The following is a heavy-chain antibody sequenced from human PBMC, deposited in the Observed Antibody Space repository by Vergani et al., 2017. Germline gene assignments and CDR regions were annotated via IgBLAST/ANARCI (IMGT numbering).Heavy chain of an antibody. D-gene: IGHD5-12*01. Sequence: EVQLVQSGAEVKTPGESLRISCKGSGYSFTSYWISWVRQMPGKGLEWMGRIDPSDSYTNYSPSFQGHVTISADKSISTAYLQWSSLKASDTAMYYCARHAIVATIIGYYYYYMDVGGKGTTVTVSS. CDR2: IDPSDSYT. V-gene: IGHV5-10-1*03. CDR1: GYSFTSYW. J-gene: IGHJ6*03. CDR3: ARHAIVATIIGYYYYYMDV.